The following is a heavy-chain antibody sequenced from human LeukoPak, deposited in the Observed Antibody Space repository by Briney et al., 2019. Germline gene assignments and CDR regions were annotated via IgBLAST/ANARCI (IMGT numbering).Heavy chain of an antibody. V-gene: IGHV3-30*04. Sequence: PGGSLRLSCAASGFTFSSYAMHWVRQAPDKGLEWVAVISYDGSNKYYADSVKGRFTISRDNAKNSLYLQMNSLRAEDTAVYYCARDLGYSSGPNYWGQGTRVTVSS. CDR3: ARDLGYSSGPNY. J-gene: IGHJ4*02. D-gene: IGHD6-19*01. CDR2: ISYDGSNK. CDR1: GFTFSSYA.